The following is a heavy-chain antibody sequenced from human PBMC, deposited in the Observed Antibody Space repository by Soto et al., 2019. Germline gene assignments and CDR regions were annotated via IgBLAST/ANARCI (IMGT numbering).Heavy chain of an antibody. CDR3: ARHHYDSGGNGPSFDY. Sequence: PSETLSLTCTVSGGSISSYYWTWIRQPPGKGLEWIGYIFDSGSTGRSNYNPSLKSRVTISVDTSKNQFSLKLTSVTAADTAVYYCARHHYDSGGNGPSFDYWGQGTLVTVSS. J-gene: IGHJ4*02. D-gene: IGHD3-22*01. V-gene: IGHV4-59*08. CDR2: IFDSGSTGRS. CDR1: GGSISSYY.